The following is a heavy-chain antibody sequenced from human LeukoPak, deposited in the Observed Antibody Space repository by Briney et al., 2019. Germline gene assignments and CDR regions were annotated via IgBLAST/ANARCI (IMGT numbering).Heavy chain of an antibody. J-gene: IGHJ6*02. CDR2: IYYSGST. CDR3: ARDYCSGGSCYSNYYYGMDV. CDR1: GGSISSGDSY. V-gene: IGHV4-30-4*01. Sequence: PSETLSLTCTVYGGSISSGDSYWSWIRQPPGKGLEWIGYIYYSGSTYYNPSLKSRVTISVDTSKNQFSLKLSSVTAADTAVYYCARDYCSGGSCYSNYYYGMDVWGQGTTVTVSS. D-gene: IGHD2-15*01.